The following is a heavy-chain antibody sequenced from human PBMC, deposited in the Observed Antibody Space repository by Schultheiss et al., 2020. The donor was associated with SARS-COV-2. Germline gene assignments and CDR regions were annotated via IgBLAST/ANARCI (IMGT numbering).Heavy chain of an antibody. D-gene: IGHD6-13*01. CDR1: GFTFSDYY. CDR2: ISGSGGST. Sequence: GGSLRLSCAASGFTFSDYYMSWVRQAPGKGLEWVSAISGSGGSTYYADSVKGRFTISRDNSKNTLYLQMNSLRAEDTAVYYCAKIAAAGYYYGMDVWGQGTTVTVSS. CDR3: AKIAAAGYYYGMDV. J-gene: IGHJ6*02. V-gene: IGHV3-23*01.